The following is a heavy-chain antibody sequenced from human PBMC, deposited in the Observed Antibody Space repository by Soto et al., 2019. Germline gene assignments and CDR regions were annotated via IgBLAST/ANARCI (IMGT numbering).Heavy chain of an antibody. J-gene: IGHJ5*02. CDR1: GYTFTSYG. CDR2: ISAYNCNT. CDR3: ARLGMGATTWGWFDP. D-gene: IGHD1-26*01. V-gene: IGHV1-18*04. Sequence: QVQLVQSGAEVKKHGASVKVSCKASGYTFTSYGIIWVRQAPGQGLEGMGWISAYNCNTNYAQKLQGRVTMTTDTSTSSAYMELRSLRSDDTSVYECARLGMGATTWGWFDPWGQGTLVTVSS.